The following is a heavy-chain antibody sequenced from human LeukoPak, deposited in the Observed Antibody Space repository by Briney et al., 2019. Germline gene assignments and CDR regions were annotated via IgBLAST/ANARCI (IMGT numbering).Heavy chain of an antibody. CDR3: ARGYGDLKYYFDY. J-gene: IGHJ4*02. Sequence: GGSLRLSCAASGFTFSSYAMHWVRQAPGKGLEYVSAISSNGGSTYYANSVKGRFTISRDNSKNTLYLQMGSLRAEDMAVYYCARGYGDLKYYFDYWGQGTLVTVSS. CDR2: ISSNGGST. CDR1: GFTFSSYA. D-gene: IGHD4-17*01. V-gene: IGHV3-64*01.